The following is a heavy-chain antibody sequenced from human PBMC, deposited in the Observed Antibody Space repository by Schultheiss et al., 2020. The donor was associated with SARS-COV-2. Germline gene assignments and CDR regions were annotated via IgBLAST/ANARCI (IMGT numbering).Heavy chain of an antibody. CDR1: GGSFSGYY. CDR2: INHSGST. D-gene: IGHD1-26*01. Sequence: SQTLSLTCAVYGGSFSGYYWSWIRQPPGKGLEWIGEINHSGSTNYNPSLKSRVTISVDTSKNQFSLKLSSVTAADTAVYYCARVGWELLYHAYYFDYWGQGTLVTVSS. J-gene: IGHJ4*02. CDR3: ARVGWELLYHAYYFDY. V-gene: IGHV4-34*01.